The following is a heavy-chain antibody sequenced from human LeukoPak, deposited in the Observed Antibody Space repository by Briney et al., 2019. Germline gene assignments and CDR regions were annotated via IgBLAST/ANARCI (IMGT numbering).Heavy chain of an antibody. V-gene: IGHV3-49*03. J-gene: IGHJ4*02. D-gene: IGHD3-22*01. Sequence: GGSLRLSCTASGFTFGDYAMSWFRQAPGKGLERVGLIRSKAYGGTTEYAASVKGRFTISRDDSKSIAYLQMNSLKTEDTAVYYCTRDSGTFYYYDSSGYYPPPFDYWGQGTLVTVSS. CDR2: IRSKAYGGTT. CDR3: TRDSGTFYYYDSSGYYPPPFDY. CDR1: GFTFGDYA.